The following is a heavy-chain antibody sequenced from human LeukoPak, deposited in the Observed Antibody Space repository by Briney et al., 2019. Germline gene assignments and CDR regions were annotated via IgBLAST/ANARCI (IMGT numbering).Heavy chain of an antibody. D-gene: IGHD2-2*01. V-gene: IGHV3-33*01. CDR3: ARAGGYCSSTSCPYYYYYGMDV. CDR1: GFTLSSYG. Sequence: GGSLRLSCAASGFTLSSYGMHWVRQAPGKGLEWVAVIWYDGSNKYYADSVKGRFTISRDNSKNTLYLQMNSLRAEDTAVYYCARAGGYCSSTSCPYYYYYGMDVWGQGTTVTVSS. CDR2: IWYDGSNK. J-gene: IGHJ6*02.